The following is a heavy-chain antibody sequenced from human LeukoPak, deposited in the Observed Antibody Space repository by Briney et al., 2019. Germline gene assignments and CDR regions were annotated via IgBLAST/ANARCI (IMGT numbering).Heavy chain of an antibody. CDR1: GFTFSSYG. V-gene: IGHV3-48*01. Sequence: PGGSLRLSCAASGFTFSSYGMHWVRQAPGKGLEWVSYISSSSSTIYYADSVKGRFTISRDNAKNSLYLQMNSLRAEDTAVYYCARDASSSWSHWGQGTLVTVSS. CDR3: ARDASSSWSH. D-gene: IGHD6-13*01. J-gene: IGHJ4*02. CDR2: ISSSSSTI.